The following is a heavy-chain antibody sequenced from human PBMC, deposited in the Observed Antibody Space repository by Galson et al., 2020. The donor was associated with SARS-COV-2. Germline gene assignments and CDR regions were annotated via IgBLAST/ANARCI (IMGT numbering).Heavy chain of an antibody. CDR2: IYYSGTT. Sequence: SQTLSLTCTVSGRSITNTSYFWGWIRQPPGKGLEWIGTIYYSGTTYYNPSLRSRVTISVDTSRNQFSLTLNSVTAADTAVYYCARRGGTVTTQHCDLWGRGTLVTVSS. CDR1: GRSITNTSYF. CDR3: ARRGGTVTTQHCDL. J-gene: IGHJ2*01. V-gene: IGHV4-39*01. D-gene: IGHD4-17*01.